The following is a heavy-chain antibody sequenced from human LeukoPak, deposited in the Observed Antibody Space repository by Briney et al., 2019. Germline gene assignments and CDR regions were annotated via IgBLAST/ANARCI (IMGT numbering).Heavy chain of an antibody. V-gene: IGHV1-46*01. D-gene: IGHD2-15*01. J-gene: IGHJ3*02. CDR1: GYTFTSYY. CDR3: AGCGFSAVWQGGWHAFDI. CDR2: INPTTGDT. Sequence: ASVKVSCKASGYTFTSYYMHWVRQAPGQGLEWMGIINPTTGDTTYAQKFQGRLTMTRDVSTSTVYMELSSLTSEDTAVFYCAGCGFSAVWQGGWHAFDIWGQGTVVTVSS.